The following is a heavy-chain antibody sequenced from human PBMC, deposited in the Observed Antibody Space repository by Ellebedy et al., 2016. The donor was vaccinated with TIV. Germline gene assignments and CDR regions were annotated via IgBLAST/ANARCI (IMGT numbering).Heavy chain of an antibody. J-gene: IGHJ4*02. CDR2: IIPILGIA. CDR3: ARDSGSYFFY. D-gene: IGHD1-26*01. Sequence: AASVKVSCKASGGTFSRHVISWVRQAPGQGLEWMGRIIPILGIANYAQKFQGRVTITADKSTSTAYMELSSLRSEDTAVYYCARDSGSYFFYWGQGTLVTVSS. V-gene: IGHV1-69*04. CDR1: GGTFSRHV.